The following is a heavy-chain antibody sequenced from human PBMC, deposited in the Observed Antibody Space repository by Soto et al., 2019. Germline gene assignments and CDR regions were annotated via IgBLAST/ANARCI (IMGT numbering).Heavy chain of an antibody. CDR3: AVTSYYSSSLANWFDP. V-gene: IGHV4-34*01. CDR1: GGSFSGYY. Sequence: PSETLSLTCAVYGGSFSGYYWSWIRQPPGKGLEWIGEINHSGSTNYNPSLKSRVTISVDASKNQFSLKLSSVTAADTAVYYCAVTSYYSSSLANWFDPWGQGTLVTVSS. J-gene: IGHJ5*02. CDR2: INHSGST. D-gene: IGHD6-13*01.